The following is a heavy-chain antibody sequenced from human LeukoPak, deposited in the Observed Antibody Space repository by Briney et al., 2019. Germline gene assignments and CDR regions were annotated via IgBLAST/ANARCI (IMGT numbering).Heavy chain of an antibody. J-gene: IGHJ3*01. D-gene: IGHD4-17*01. V-gene: IGHV3-23*01. Sequence: GGSLRLSCAASGFTFSDYYMSWIRQAPGKGLEWVSSITGSGAGTSYADSVKGRFTVSRDNSKNTLYLQMNSLRAEDTAVYYCTKDPNGDYVGAFDFWDQGTLVIVSS. CDR3: TKDPNGDYVGAFDF. CDR2: ITGSGAGT. CDR1: GFTFSDYY.